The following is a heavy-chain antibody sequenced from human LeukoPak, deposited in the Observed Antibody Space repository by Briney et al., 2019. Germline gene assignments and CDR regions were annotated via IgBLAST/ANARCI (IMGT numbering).Heavy chain of an antibody. J-gene: IGHJ4*02. CDR1: GGSFSGYY. Sequence: SETLSLTCAVYGGSFSGYYWSWIRQPPGKGLEWIGEINHSGSTNYNPSLKSRVTISVDTSKNQFSLKLSSVTAADTAVYYCARGRYGYIAAAGYYFDYWGQGTLVTVSS. CDR3: ARGRYGYIAAAGYYFDY. CDR2: INHSGST. V-gene: IGHV4-34*01. D-gene: IGHD6-13*01.